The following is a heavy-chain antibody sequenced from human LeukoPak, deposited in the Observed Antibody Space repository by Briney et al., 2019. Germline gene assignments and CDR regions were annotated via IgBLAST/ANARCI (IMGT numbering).Heavy chain of an antibody. V-gene: IGHV3-23*01. CDR1: GFPFSSHV. Sequence: GGSLRLSCAASGFPFSSHVLSWVRQAPGKGLEWVSAISGSGGSTYYADSVKGRFTISRDNSKNTLYLQMNSLRAEDTAVYYCAKGPSYSNYDESFDYWGQGTLVTVSS. D-gene: IGHD4-4*01. CDR2: ISGSGGST. J-gene: IGHJ4*02. CDR3: AKGPSYSNYDESFDY.